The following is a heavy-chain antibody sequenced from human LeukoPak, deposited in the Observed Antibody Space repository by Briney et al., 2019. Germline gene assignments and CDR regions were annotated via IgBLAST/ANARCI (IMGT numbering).Heavy chain of an antibody. CDR1: GFTFSSYW. J-gene: IGHJ3*02. CDR2: IKQDGSEK. D-gene: IGHD2-2*01. Sequence: GGSLRLSCAASGFTFSSYWMSWVRQAPGKGLEWVANIKQDGSEKYYVDSVKGRFTISRDNAKNSLYLQMNSLRAEDTAVYYCARESLGYCSSTSCYDAFDIWGQGTMVTVSS. V-gene: IGHV3-7*01. CDR3: ARESLGYCSSTSCYDAFDI.